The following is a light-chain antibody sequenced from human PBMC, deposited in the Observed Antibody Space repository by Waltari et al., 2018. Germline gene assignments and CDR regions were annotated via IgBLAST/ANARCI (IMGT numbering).Light chain of an antibody. V-gene: IGLV2-23*02. CDR3: CSYAASSSVL. Sequence: QSALTQPASVSGSPGQSITVSCTGTNSDIGTYNLVSWYQQHPGEAPKLIIFEVTKRPAGHSNRFSGSKSGNTASLTISGLQGEDEADYFCCSYAASSSVLFGGGTKVTVL. CDR2: EVT. CDR1: NSDIGTYNL. J-gene: IGLJ2*01.